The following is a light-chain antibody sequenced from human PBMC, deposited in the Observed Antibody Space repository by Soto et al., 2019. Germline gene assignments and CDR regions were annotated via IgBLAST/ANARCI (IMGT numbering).Light chain of an antibody. Sequence: EIVLTQSPGTLSLSPGERATLSYRASQSVSSSYLAWYQQKPGQAPRLLIYGASSRATGIPDRFSGSGSRTDFILTISRLEPEDFAVYYCQQYGSSSYTFGQGTKLEIK. V-gene: IGKV3-20*01. CDR3: QQYGSSSYT. CDR2: GAS. J-gene: IGKJ2*01. CDR1: QSVSSSY.